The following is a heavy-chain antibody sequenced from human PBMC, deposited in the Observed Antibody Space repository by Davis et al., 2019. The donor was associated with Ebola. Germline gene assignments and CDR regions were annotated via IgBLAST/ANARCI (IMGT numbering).Heavy chain of an antibody. V-gene: IGHV3-53*01. CDR3: ARAEDDYGEYPDALDI. D-gene: IGHD4-17*01. J-gene: IGHJ3*02. CDR1: GFTVSSNY. Sequence: GGSLRLSCAAPGFTVSSNYMSWVRQAPGKGLEWVSVIYNVYTMYYADSVKGRFTISRDSSMNTVYLQMSSLRAEDTAVYYCARAEDDYGEYPDALDIWGQGTVVTVSS. CDR2: IYNVYTM.